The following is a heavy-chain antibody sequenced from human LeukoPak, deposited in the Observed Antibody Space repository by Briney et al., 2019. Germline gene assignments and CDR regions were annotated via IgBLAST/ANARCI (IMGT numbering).Heavy chain of an antibody. CDR1: GGTFSSYA. CDR3: AREGEPYGGNSLQPGFDY. Sequence: ASVKVSCKASGGTFSSYAISWVRQAPGQGLEWMGGIIPIFGTANYAQKFQGRVTITTDESTSTAYMELSSLRSEDTAVYYCAREGEPYGGNSLQPGFDYWGQGTLVNVSS. J-gene: IGHJ4*02. D-gene: IGHD4-23*01. CDR2: IIPIFGTA. V-gene: IGHV1-69*05.